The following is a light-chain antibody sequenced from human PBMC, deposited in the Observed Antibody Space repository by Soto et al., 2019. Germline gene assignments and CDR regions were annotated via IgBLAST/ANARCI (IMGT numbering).Light chain of an antibody. V-gene: IGKV3-20*01. CDR1: QSVNSNY. Sequence: EIVLTQSPGTLSLSPGERATLSCRASQSVNSNYLAWYQLKPGQGPRLLMYGASSRATGIPDRFSGSGSGTDFNLTLSRLEPEDFAVYYCQQYDSSPRTFGQGTKVEIK. CDR3: QQYDSSPRT. CDR2: GAS. J-gene: IGKJ1*01.